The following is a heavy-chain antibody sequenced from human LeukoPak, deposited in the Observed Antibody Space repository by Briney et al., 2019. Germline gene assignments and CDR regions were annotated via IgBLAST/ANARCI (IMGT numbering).Heavy chain of an antibody. J-gene: IGHJ4*02. CDR3: AKDGVVTITFDY. Sequence: PGGSLRLSCTASGFTFSSYAMSWVRQAPGKGLEWVSVISGSGGSTYYGDSVKGRFTISRDNSKNTLYLQMNSLRAEDTAVYYCAKDGVVTITFDYWGQGTLVTVSP. CDR2: ISGSGGST. CDR1: GFTFSSYA. V-gene: IGHV3-23*01. D-gene: IGHD3-16*01.